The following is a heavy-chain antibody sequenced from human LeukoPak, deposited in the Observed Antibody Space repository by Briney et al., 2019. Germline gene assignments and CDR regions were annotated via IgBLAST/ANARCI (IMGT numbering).Heavy chain of an antibody. Sequence: SVKVSCKASGGTFSSYAISWVRQAPGQGLEWMGGIIPIFGTANYAQKFQGRVTITADESTSTAYMELSSLRSEDTAVYYCASPKGRVWSGYLVYYGMDVWGQGTTVTVSS. CDR3: ASPKGRVWSGYLVYYGMDV. J-gene: IGHJ6*02. CDR2: IIPIFGTA. CDR1: GGTFSSYA. D-gene: IGHD3-3*01. V-gene: IGHV1-69*13.